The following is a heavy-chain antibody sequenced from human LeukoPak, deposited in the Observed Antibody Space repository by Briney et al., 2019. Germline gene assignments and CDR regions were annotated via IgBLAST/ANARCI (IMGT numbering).Heavy chain of an antibody. V-gene: IGHV3-30*03. CDR3: ARDHYGSDNWFDP. CDR1: GFTFSNSG. Sequence: GGSLRLSCAASGFTFSNSGMHWVRQAPGKGLEWVAVISYDGSEKYHADSVKGRFTISRDNSKNTLYLQMNSLRGEDTAVYYCARDHYGSDNWFDPWGQGTLVTVSS. J-gene: IGHJ5*02. D-gene: IGHD3-10*01. CDR2: ISYDGSEK.